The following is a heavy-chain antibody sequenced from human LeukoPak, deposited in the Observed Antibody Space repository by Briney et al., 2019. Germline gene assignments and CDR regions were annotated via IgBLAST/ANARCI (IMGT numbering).Heavy chain of an antibody. CDR2: ITSSSTYI. Sequence: GGSLRLSCVASGFTFSSYSMNWVRQAPGEGLEWVSSITSSSTYIYYADSVKGRFTISRDNAKNSLYLQMNSLRAEDTAVYYCARDPIVVVPSASFYYYMDVWGKGTTVTVSS. CDR1: GFTFSSYS. V-gene: IGHV3-21*01. D-gene: IGHD2-2*01. CDR3: ARDPIVVVPSASFYYYMDV. J-gene: IGHJ6*03.